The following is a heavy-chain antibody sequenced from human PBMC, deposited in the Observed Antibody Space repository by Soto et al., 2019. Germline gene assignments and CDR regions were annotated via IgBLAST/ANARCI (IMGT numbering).Heavy chain of an antibody. V-gene: IGHV1-18*01. CDR3: AKDGGHGARMHICGMDV. J-gene: IGHJ6*02. CDR1: GYPFTKFG. CDR2: ISGHSGGT. D-gene: IGHD1-26*01. Sequence: QPQLVQSGVELKKPGASVRVSCKASGYPFTKFGINWVRQAPGQGLEWMGWISGHSGGTKYGPKFRDRLTMFTDTSSKTAYMALRSLKADDTAGYYCAKDGGHGARMHICGMDVWGQGTTVTVSS.